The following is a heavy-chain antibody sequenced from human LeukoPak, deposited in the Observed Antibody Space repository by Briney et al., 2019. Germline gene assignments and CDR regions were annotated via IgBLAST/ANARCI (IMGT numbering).Heavy chain of an antibody. D-gene: IGHD3-22*01. J-gene: IGHJ3*02. CDR3: ARDFYYDSSGYPDSGAFDI. Sequence: PGGSLRLSCAASGFTFDDYAMHWVRQAPGKGLEWVSGVNWNSGSIDYADSVKGRFTMPRDNAKNSLYLQMNSLRAEDTAVYYCARDFYYDSSGYPDSGAFDIWGQGTMVTVSS. V-gene: IGHV3-9*01. CDR2: VNWNSGSI. CDR1: GFTFDDYA.